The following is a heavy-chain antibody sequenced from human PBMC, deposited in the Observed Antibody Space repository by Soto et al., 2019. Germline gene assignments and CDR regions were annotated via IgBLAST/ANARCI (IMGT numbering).Heavy chain of an antibody. V-gene: IGHV4-31*03. CDR3: ARVVYYGSGSPWWYYYYYMAV. D-gene: IGHD3-10*01. Sequence: QVQLQESGPGLVKPSQTLSLTCTVSGGSISSGGYYWSWIRQHPGKGLEWIGYIYYSGSTYYNPSLRSRVTTTVDTSKNQLSLKLSSVTAADTAVYYCARVVYYGSGSPWWYYYYYMAVWCKGSTMTVSS. J-gene: IGHJ6*03. CDR1: GGSISSGGYY. CDR2: IYYSGST.